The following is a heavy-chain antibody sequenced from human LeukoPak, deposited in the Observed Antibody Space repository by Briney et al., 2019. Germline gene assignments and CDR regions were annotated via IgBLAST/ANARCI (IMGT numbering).Heavy chain of an antibody. CDR2: ISGSGGST. Sequence: GGSLRLSCAASGFTFSSYAMSWVRQAPGKGLECVSAISGSGGSTDCADSVKGRFTISSDSSKNALYLQMNSLRAEATAVYYCAKDIRRKYSGYDYWDYWGQGTLVTVSS. CDR1: GFTFSSYA. V-gene: IGHV3-23*01. D-gene: IGHD5-12*01. J-gene: IGHJ4*02. CDR3: AKDIRRKYSGYDYWDY.